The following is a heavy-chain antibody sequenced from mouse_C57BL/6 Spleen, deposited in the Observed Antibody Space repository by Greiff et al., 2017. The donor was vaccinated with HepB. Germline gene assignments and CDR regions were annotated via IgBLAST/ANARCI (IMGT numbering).Heavy chain of an antibody. V-gene: IGHV5-15*01. J-gene: IGHJ2*01. Sequence: EVQRVESGGGLVQPGGSLKLSCAASGFTFSDYGMAWVRQAPRKGPEWVAFISNLAYSIYYADTVTGRFTISRENAKNTLYLEMSSLRSEDTAMYYCARQGGLGRGYFDYWGQGTTLTVSS. CDR2: ISNLAYSI. CDR3: ARQGGLGRGYFDY. D-gene: IGHD4-1*01. CDR1: GFTFSDYG.